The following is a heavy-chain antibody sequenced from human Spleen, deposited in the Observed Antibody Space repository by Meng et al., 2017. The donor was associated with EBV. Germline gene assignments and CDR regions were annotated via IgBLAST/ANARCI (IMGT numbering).Heavy chain of an antibody. J-gene: IGHJ4*02. D-gene: IGHD5-24*01. CDR3: VKENRDGYDFDG. CDR1: GFSFSSNY. CDR2: INSDGSYT. Sequence: EVLLVESXXGLVQXGGSLRLSCAASGFSFSSNYMHWVRQAPGKGLVWVSRINSDGSYTSYADSVKGRFTISRDNANNTLYLQMSSLRVEDTAVFYCVKENRDGYDFDGWGQGTLVTVSS. V-gene: IGHV3-74*01.